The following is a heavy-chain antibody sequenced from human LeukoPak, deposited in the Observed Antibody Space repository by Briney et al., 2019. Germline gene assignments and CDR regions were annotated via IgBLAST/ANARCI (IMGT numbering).Heavy chain of an antibody. J-gene: IGHJ6*03. V-gene: IGHV4-34*01. Sequence: SETLSLTCAVYGGSFSGYYWSWIRQPPGKGLEWIGEINHGGSTNYNPSLKSRVTISVDTSKNQFSLKLSSVTAADTAVYYCARAVSSSWYPYYYYYYMDVWGKGTTVTVSS. CDR3: ARAVSSSWYPYYYYYYMDV. D-gene: IGHD6-13*01. CDR2: INHGGST. CDR1: GGSFSGYY.